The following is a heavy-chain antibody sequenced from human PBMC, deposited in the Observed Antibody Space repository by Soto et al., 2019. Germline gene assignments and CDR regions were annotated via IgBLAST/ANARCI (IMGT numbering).Heavy chain of an antibody. Sequence: PSETLSLTFSVSDGSINSDKYYWGWIRQPPGKGLEWIGYIYHSGSTYYNPSLKSRVTISVDRSKNQFSLKLSSVTAADTAVYYCARVKSDPRDDAFDIWGQGTMVTVSS. V-gene: IGHV4-30-2*01. CDR2: IYHSGST. CDR3: ARVKSDPRDDAFDI. CDR1: DGSINSDKYY. J-gene: IGHJ3*02.